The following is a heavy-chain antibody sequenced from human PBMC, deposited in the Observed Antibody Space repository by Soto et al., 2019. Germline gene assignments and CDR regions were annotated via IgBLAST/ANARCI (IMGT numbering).Heavy chain of an antibody. CDR1: GFTFSSYA. V-gene: IGHV3-23*01. CDR2: VNDSGDRT. D-gene: IGHD6-19*01. Sequence: GGSRRLSCAASGFTFSSYAMSWVRQSPGEGLEWVSSVNDSGDRTYYADSVKGRFTISRDNSKNTLYLQMNTLRAEDTALYYCVRDPQSSGWSYNWYDPWGQGTRVTVSS. J-gene: IGHJ5*02. CDR3: VRDPQSSGWSYNWYDP.